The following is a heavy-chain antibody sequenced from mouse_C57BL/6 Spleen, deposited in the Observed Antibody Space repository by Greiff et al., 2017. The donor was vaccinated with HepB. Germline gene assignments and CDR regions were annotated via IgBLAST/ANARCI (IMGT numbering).Heavy chain of an antibody. J-gene: IGHJ3*01. Sequence: ESGPGLVKPSQSLSLTCSVTGYSITSGYYWNWIRQFPGNKLEWMGYISYDGSNNYNPSLKNRISITRDTSKNQFFLKLNSVTTEDTATYYCAGSNYGDAWFAYWGQGTLVTVSA. CDR3: AGSNYGDAWFAY. CDR2: ISYDGSN. D-gene: IGHD2-5*01. V-gene: IGHV3-6*01. CDR1: GYSITSGYY.